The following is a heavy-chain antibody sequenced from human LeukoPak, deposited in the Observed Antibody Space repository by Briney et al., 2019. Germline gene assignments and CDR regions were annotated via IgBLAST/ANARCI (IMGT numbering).Heavy chain of an antibody. D-gene: IGHD6-13*01. CDR3: ARQIASAGTAGFDF. Sequence: SETLSLTCTVAGASISSYYWSWIRHPAGKGLEWIGRIYSTGSTNYNPSLKSRVTMSVDTSKNQFSLRLRSVTAADTAVYYCARQIASAGTAGFDFWGQGALVTVSS. CDR1: GASISSYY. V-gene: IGHV4-4*07. CDR2: IYSTGST. J-gene: IGHJ4*02.